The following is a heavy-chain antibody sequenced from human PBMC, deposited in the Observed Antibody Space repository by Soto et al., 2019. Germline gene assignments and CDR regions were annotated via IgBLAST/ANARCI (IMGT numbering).Heavy chain of an antibody. CDR1: GYTFTRYG. CDR3: AMVDVYVTPSPQDV. CDR2: INTYNGNT. Sequence: QVQLVQSGAEVKNPGASVKVSCKASGYTFTRYGIGWARQAPGQGLEWMGWINTYNGNTNYAQNVQGRVTLTTDTSTSTAYMELRSLRSNDTAIYYCAMVDVYVTPSPQDVWGQWTTVSSP. V-gene: IGHV1-18*01. D-gene: IGHD3-16*01. J-gene: IGHJ6*02.